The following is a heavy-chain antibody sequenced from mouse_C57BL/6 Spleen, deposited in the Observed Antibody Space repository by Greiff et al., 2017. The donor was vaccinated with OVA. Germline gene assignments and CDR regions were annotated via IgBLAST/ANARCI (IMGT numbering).Heavy chain of an antibody. V-gene: IGHV1-5*01. CDR2: IYPGNSDT. D-gene: IGHD4-1*01. CDR1: GYTFTSYW. CDR3: TRSGSSTGPFAY. J-gene: IGHJ3*01. Sequence: VQLKESGTVLARPGASVKMSCKTSGYTFTSYWMHWVKQRPGQGLEWIGAIYPGNSDTSYNQKFTGKATLTAVTSARTADMELSSLKNEDSAVDYCTRSGSSTGPFAYWGQGTLVTVAA.